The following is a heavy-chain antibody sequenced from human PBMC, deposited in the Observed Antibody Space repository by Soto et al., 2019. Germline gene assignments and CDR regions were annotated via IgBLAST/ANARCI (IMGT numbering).Heavy chain of an antibody. Sequence: EVQLVESGGGLVQPGGSLRLSCATSGFTFSTYWLSWVRQVPGKGLEWVANIKHDGSETYYVESVKGRFTISRDSGNSSLSLQMNDLRAEDTAVYYCARESAQWELHGFAFDVWGQGTLVTVSS. CDR3: ARESAQWELHGFAFDV. D-gene: IGHD1-26*01. CDR2: IKHDGSET. CDR1: GFTFSTYW. J-gene: IGHJ3*01. V-gene: IGHV3-7*03.